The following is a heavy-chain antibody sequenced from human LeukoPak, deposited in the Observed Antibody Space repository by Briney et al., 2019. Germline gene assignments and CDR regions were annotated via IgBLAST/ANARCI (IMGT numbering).Heavy chain of an antibody. CDR2: IYTSGST. J-gene: IGHJ4*02. CDR1: GGSISSYY. V-gene: IGHV4-4*09. CDR3: ASHFGVVPYFDY. Sequence: SETLSLTCTVSGGSISSYYWSWIRQPPGKGLEWIGYIYTSGSTNYNPSLKSRVTISVDTSKNQFSLKLSSVTAADTAVYYCASHFGVVPYFDYWGQGTLVTVSS. D-gene: IGHD3-3*01.